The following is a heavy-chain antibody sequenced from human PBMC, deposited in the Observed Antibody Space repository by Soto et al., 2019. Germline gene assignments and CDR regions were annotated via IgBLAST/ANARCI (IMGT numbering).Heavy chain of an antibody. CDR1: GGSISSSNW. V-gene: IGHV4-4*02. CDR3: ARSLNYYDSSGYYYRFDY. D-gene: IGHD3-22*01. CDR2: IYHSGST. J-gene: IGHJ4*02. Sequence: LYLTCAVSGGSISSSNWWSWVRQPPGKGLEWIGEIYHSGSTNYNPSLKSRVTISVDESKNQFSLKLSSVTAADTAVYYCARSLNYYDSSGYYYRFDYWGQGTLVTVS.